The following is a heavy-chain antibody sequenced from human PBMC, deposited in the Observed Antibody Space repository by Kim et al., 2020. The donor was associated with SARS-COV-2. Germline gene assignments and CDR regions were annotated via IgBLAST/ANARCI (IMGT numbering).Heavy chain of an antibody. J-gene: IGHJ2*01. D-gene: IGHD6-6*01. CDR1: GSTFSNYD. CDR2: IGSGGHT. Sequence: GGSLRLSCAAAGSTFSNYDMHWVRQAAGKGLEWVSAIGSGGHTYYADSGKGRFTIARENAKNFLYLQMNSLTAGDTALYYCTTEVPVTVSSGWYFDFWGR. V-gene: IGHV3-13*01. CDR3: TTEVPVTVSSGWYFDF.